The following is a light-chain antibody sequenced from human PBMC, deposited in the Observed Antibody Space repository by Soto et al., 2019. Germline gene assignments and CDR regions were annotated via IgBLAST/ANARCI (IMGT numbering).Light chain of an antibody. CDR1: TSDVGI. V-gene: IGLV2-23*02. CDR3: CSFRGSGYV. Sequence: QSVLTQPASVSGSPGQSITISCSGTTSDVGIVSWYQHHPGKAPKLMIHEVTKRPSGVSDRFSGSKSGNSASLTISGLQAEDEADYFCCSFRGSGYVFGTGTKVXVL. CDR2: EVT. J-gene: IGLJ1*01.